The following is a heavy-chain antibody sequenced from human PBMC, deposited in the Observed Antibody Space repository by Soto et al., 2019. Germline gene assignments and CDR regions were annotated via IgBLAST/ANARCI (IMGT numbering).Heavy chain of an antibody. V-gene: IGHV4-34*01. D-gene: IGHD3-22*01. J-gene: IGHJ4*02. CDR1: GGSFSGYY. CDR2: INHSGST. Sequence: SETLSLTCAVYGGSFSGYYWSWIRQPPGKGLEWIGEINHSGSTNYNPSLKSRVTISVDTSKNQFSLKLSSVTAADTAVYYCRGIVVVPYYYFDYWGQGTLVTVSS. CDR3: RGIVVVPYYYFDY.